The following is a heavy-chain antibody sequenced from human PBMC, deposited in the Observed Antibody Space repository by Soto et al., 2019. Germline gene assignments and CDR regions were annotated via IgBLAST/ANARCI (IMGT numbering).Heavy chain of an antibody. J-gene: IGHJ4*02. CDR3: AIDPSAHFPEY. CDR2: IHYSGSYT. Sequence: EVQLLESGGDSVQPGGSLRLSCAASGFTFGDCGMSWFRQAPGKGLEWVSTIHYSGSYTHYPDSVKGRFTISRDNSRNILYLQLNSLRAEDTAVYSCAIDPSAHFPEYWGQGTLVTVSS. CDR1: GFTFGDCG. V-gene: IGHV3-23*01. D-gene: IGHD3-10*01.